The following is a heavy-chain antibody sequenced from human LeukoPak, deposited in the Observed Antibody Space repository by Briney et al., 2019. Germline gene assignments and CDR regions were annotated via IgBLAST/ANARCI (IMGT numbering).Heavy chain of an antibody. CDR1: GYSFTSYW. V-gene: IGHV5-51*01. CDR2: IYPGDSDT. D-gene: IGHD6-19*01. J-gene: IGHJ5*02. CDR3: ARQPQYTSGPFDT. Sequence: GESLKISCKGSGYSFTSYWIGWVRQMPGKGLEWMRIIYPGDSDTRYSPSFQGQVTMSADKSISTAYLQWSSLKASDTAMYYCARQPQYTSGPFDTWGQGTLVTVSS.